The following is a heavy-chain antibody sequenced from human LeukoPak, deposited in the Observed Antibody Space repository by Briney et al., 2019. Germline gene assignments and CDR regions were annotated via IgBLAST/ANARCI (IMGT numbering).Heavy chain of an antibody. CDR2: IRYDGSNK. CDR1: GFTFSSYG. J-gene: IGHJ4*02. V-gene: IGHV3-30*02. D-gene: IGHD6-6*01. CDR3: VKGPRAYSSSPTYYFDY. Sequence: GGSLRLSCAASGFTFSSYGMHWVRQAPGKGLEWVAFIRYDGSNKYYADSVKGRFTISRDNSKNTLYLQMNSLRAEDTAVYYCVKGPRAYSSSPTYYFDYWGQGTLVTVSS.